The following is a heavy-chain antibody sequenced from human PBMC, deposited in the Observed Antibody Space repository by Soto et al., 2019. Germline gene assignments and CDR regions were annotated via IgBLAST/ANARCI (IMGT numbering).Heavy chain of an antibody. CDR1: GGAFSSYA. D-gene: IGHD1-20*01. CDR2: ITPIFGTA. V-gene: IGHV1-69*01. Sequence: QVQLVQSGAEVKKPGSSVKVYCKASGGAFSSYAISWVRQAPGHGLEWMGGITPIFGTANYAQKFQGRVTITADESTSTAYMELSSLRSEDTAIYFCAREYNWNDVRFGMDVWGQGTTVTVSS. CDR3: AREYNWNDVRFGMDV. J-gene: IGHJ6*02.